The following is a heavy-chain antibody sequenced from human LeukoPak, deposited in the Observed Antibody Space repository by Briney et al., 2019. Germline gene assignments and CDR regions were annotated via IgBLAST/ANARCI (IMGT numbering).Heavy chain of an antibody. J-gene: IGHJ4*02. CDR1: VVTFSSYS. CDR3: ARNSYSSSGPDY. D-gene: IGHD6-13*01. Sequence: GGCLRLSCAASVVTFSSYSMHWVRQAPGKGLEWVEVIWYDGSNKYYADSVKGRFTISRDNSKNTLYLQMNSLRAEDTAVYYCARNSYSSSGPDYWGQGTLVTVSS. CDR2: IWYDGSNK. V-gene: IGHV3-33*01.